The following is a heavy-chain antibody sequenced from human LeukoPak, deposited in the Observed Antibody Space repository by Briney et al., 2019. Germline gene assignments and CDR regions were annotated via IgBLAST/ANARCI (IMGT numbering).Heavy chain of an antibody. CDR1: GFTFSSYA. J-gene: IGHJ4*02. Sequence: PGGSLRLSCAAPGFTFSSYAMSWVRQAPGKGLEWVSAISGSGGSTYYADSVKGRFTISRDNSKNTLYLQMNSLRAEDTAVYYCAIASNTVTAKDYWGQGTLVTVSS. CDR2: ISGSGGST. D-gene: IGHD4-17*01. V-gene: IGHV3-23*01. CDR3: AIASNTVTAKDY.